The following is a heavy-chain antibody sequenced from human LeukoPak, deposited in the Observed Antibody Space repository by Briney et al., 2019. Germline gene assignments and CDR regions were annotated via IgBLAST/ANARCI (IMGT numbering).Heavy chain of an antibody. D-gene: IGHD5-18*01. CDR3: ARGRKYSYGKAPFDY. CDR2: MNPNSGNT. J-gene: IGHJ4*02. CDR1: GYTFTSYD. Sequence: ASVKVSCKASGYTFTSYDINWVRQATGQGLEWMGWMNPNSGNTGYAQKLQGRVTMTRNTSISTAYMELSSLRSEDTAVYYCARGRKYSYGKAPFDYWGQGTLVTVSS. V-gene: IGHV1-8*01.